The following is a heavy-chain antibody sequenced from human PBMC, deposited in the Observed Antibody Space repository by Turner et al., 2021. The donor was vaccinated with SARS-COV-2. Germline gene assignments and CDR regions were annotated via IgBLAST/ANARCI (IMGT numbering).Heavy chain of an antibody. CDR2: IWYDGSNK. CDR3: ARDQLGVEATWFDP. Sequence: QVQLVESGGGVVQPGRSLRLSCAASGFTFSSYGMHWVRQAPGKGLEWVAVIWYDGSNKYYTDSVKGRFTISRDNSKNTLYLQMNSLRAEDTAVYYCARDQLGVEATWFDPWGQGTLVTVP. J-gene: IGHJ5*02. D-gene: IGHD2-8*01. CDR1: GFTFSSYG. V-gene: IGHV3-33*01.